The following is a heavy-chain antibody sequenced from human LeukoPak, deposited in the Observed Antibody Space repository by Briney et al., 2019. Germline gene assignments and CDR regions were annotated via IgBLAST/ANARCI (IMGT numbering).Heavy chain of an antibody. J-gene: IGHJ5*02. Sequence: SETLSLTCTVSGGSISSGSYYWSWIRQPAGKGLEWIGRIYTSGSTNYNPSLKRRVTISVDTSKNQFSLKLSSVTAADTAVYYCARDRGIAEQWLVNWFDPWGQGTLVTVSS. CDR3: ARDRGIAEQWLVNWFDP. V-gene: IGHV4-61*02. CDR2: IYTSGST. CDR1: GGSISSGSYY. D-gene: IGHD6-19*01.